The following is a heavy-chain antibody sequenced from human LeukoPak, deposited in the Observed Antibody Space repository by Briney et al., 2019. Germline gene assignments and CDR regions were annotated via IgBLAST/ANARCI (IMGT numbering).Heavy chain of an antibody. CDR2: ISSGSSTL. D-gene: IGHD5-18*01. CDR3: ARGSYSYGYSGY. J-gene: IGHJ4*02. V-gene: IGHV3-48*01. Sequence: GGSLRLSCAASGFTLITYAMTWVRQAPGRGLEWVSYISSGSSTLFYADSVKGRFTISRDNAKNTLFLQMNSLRAEDTAVYYCARGSYSYGYSGYWGQGTLVTVSS. CDR1: GFTLITYA.